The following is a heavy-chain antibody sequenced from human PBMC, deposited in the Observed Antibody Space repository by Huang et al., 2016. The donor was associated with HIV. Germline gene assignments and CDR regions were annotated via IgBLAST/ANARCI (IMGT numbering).Heavy chain of an antibody. CDR1: GFTFGDYA. V-gene: IGHV3-49*05. CDR3: TRENYDFWSGYYKYYFDY. CDR2: IRSKASSGTT. J-gene: IGHJ4*02. Sequence: EVQLVESGGGLVKPGRSLRLSCTASGFTFGDYAMSWFRQAPGKGLEWVGCIRSKASSGTTEDAASVKGRFTISRDDSKSIAYLQMNSLKIEDTAVYYCTRENYDFWSGYYKYYFDYWGQGTLVTVSS. D-gene: IGHD3-3*01.